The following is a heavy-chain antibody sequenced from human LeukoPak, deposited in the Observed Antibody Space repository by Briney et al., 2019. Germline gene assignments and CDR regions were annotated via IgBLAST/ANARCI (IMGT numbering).Heavy chain of an antibody. CDR1: GGSISSYY. J-gene: IGHJ4*02. CDR2: IYTSGST. CDR3: AGEGHYYDSSGYYYGGEDY. Sequence: SETLSLTCTVSGGSISSYYWSWLRQPAGKGLEWIGRIYTSGSTNYNPSLKSRVTMSVDTSKNQFSLKLSSVTAADTAVYYCAGEGHYYDSSGYYYGGEDYWGQGTLVTVSS. D-gene: IGHD3-22*01. V-gene: IGHV4-4*07.